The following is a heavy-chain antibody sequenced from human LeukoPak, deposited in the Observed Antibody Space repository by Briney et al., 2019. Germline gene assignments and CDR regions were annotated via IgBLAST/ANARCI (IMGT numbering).Heavy chain of an antibody. CDR1: GGTFSSYA. J-gene: IGHJ4*02. CDR3: ARPRGYDPTSYYFDY. V-gene: IGHV1-69*04. CDR2: IIPILGIA. D-gene: IGHD5-12*01. Sequence: GASVKVSCKASGGTFSSYAISWVRQAPGQGLEWMGRIIPILGIANYAQKFQGRVTITADKSTSTAYMEPSSLRSEDTAVYYCARPRGYDPTSYYFDYWGQGTLVTVSS.